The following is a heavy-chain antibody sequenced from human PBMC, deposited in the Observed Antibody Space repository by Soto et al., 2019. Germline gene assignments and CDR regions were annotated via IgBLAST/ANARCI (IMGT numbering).Heavy chain of an antibody. CDR3: ARDHSIAVAGTGAFDI. CDR1: GVSISSYC. D-gene: IGHD6-19*01. CDR2: IYYSGST. Sequence: SETLSLTCTVSGVSISSYCLSWIRQTPGKGLEWIGYIYYSGSTNYNPSLKSRVTISVDTSKNQFSLKLSSVTAADTAVYYCARDHSIAVAGTGAFDIWGQGTMVTVSS. J-gene: IGHJ3*02. V-gene: IGHV4-59*01.